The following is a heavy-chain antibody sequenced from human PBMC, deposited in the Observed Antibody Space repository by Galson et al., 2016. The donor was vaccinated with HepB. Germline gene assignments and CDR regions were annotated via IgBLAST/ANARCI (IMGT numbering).Heavy chain of an antibody. CDR1: GFTISSYS. CDR2: ITSRSTAM. CDR3: AREGTGSSSFIYCFYGMDV. Sequence: SLRLSCAASGFTISSYSMNWVRQTPGKGLEWVSYITSRSTAMYYADSVKGRFTISRNNARNSRYLQMNSLRAEDTAVYYCAREGTGSSSFIYCFYGMDVWGRGTTVTVSS. V-gene: IGHV3-48*04. D-gene: IGHD6-13*01. J-gene: IGHJ6*02.